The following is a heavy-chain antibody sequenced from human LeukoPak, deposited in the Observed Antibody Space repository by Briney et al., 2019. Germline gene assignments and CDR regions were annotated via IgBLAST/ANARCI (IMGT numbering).Heavy chain of an antibody. D-gene: IGHD5-12*01. CDR3: ARGGTTIASFDY. Sequence: GGSLRLSCAASGFTFSSYSMNWVRQAPGKGLEWVSSISSSSSYIYYADSVKGRFTISRDNAKNSLYLQMNSLRAEDTAVYYCARGGTTIASFDYWGQGTLVTVSS. V-gene: IGHV3-21*01. CDR1: GFTFSSYS. J-gene: IGHJ4*02. CDR2: ISSSSSYI.